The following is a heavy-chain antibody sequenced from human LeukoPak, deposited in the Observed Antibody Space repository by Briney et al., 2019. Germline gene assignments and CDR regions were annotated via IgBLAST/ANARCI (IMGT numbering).Heavy chain of an antibody. CDR3: TTEVAAAVGVYYYYGMDV. V-gene: IGHV3-15*01. Sequence: PGGSLRLSCAASGFTFSNAWMSWVRQAPGKGLEWVGRIKSKTDGGTTDYAAPVKGRFTISRDDSKNTLYLQMNSLKTEDTAVYYCTTEVAAAVGVYYYYGMDVWGQGTTVTVSS. D-gene: IGHD6-13*01. J-gene: IGHJ6*02. CDR2: IKSKTDGGTT. CDR1: GFTFSNAW.